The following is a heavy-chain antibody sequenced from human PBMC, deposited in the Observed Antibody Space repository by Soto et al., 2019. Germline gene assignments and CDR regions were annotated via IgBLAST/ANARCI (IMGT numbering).Heavy chain of an antibody. Sequence: PGGSLRLSCAASGFTFDDYGMSWVRQAPGKGLEWVSGNDWNGGSTGYADSVKGRFTIPRDNAKNSLYLQMNSLRAEDTALYYCARGVKSYYYDSSGYYYFDYWGQGTLVTVSS. CDR1: GFTFDDYG. CDR2: NDWNGGST. V-gene: IGHV3-20*04. CDR3: ARGVKSYYYDSSGYYYFDY. D-gene: IGHD3-22*01. J-gene: IGHJ4*02.